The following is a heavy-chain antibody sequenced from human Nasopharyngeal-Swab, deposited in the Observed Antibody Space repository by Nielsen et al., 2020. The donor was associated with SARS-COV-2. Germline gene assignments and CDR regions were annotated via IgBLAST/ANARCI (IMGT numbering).Heavy chain of an antibody. CDR1: GFTFSSYG. D-gene: IGHD3-10*01. V-gene: IGHV3-33*01. CDR2: IWYDGSNK. CDR3: ARDQIGESLSY. J-gene: IGHJ4*02. Sequence: LKISCAASGFTFSSYGIHWVRQAPGKGLEWVAVIWYDGSNKYYADSVKGRFTISRDNSKNTLYLQMNSLRAEDTAVYYCARDQIGESLSYWGQGTLVTVSS.